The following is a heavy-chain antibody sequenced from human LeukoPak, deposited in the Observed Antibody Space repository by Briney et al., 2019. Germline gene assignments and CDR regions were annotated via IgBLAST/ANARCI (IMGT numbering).Heavy chain of an antibody. V-gene: IGHV3-9*01. CDR3: AKDASGGIAVAGTVSWFDP. D-gene: IGHD6-19*01. CDR2: ISWNSGSI. Sequence: GGSLRLSCAASGFTFDDYAMHWVRQAPGKGLEWVSGISWNSGSIGYADSVKGRFTISRDNAKNSLYLQMNSLRAEDTALYYCAKDASGGIAVAGTVSWFDPWGQGTLVTVSS. J-gene: IGHJ5*02. CDR1: GFTFDDYA.